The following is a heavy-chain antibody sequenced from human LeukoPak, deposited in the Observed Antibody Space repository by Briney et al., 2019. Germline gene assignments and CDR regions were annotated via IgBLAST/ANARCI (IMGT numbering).Heavy chain of an antibody. D-gene: IGHD5-24*01. Sequence: SETLSLTCTVSGGSISSSSYYWGWIRQPPGKGLEWIGSIYYSGSTYYNPSLKRRVTISVHTSKNQFSLKLSSVTAADTAVYYCARHTRGGGYNFHFDYWGQGTLVTVSS. CDR1: GGSISSSSYY. J-gene: IGHJ4*02. V-gene: IGHV4-39*01. CDR3: ARHTRGGGYNFHFDY. CDR2: IYYSGST.